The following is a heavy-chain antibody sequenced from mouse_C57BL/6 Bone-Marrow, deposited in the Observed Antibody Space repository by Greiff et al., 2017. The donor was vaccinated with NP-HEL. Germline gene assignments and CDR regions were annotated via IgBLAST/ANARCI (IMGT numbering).Heavy chain of an antibody. J-gene: IGHJ3*01. CDR3: ARRGTTVVEGFAY. CDR2: IDPSDSET. D-gene: IGHD1-1*01. CDR1: GYTFTSYW. V-gene: IGHV1-52*01. Sequence: QVQLQQPGAELVRPGSSVKLSCKASGYTFTSYWMHWVKQRPIQGLEWIGNIDPSDSETHYNQKFKDKATLTVDKSSSTAYMQLSSLTSEDSAVYYCARRGTTVVEGFAYWGQGTLVTVSA.